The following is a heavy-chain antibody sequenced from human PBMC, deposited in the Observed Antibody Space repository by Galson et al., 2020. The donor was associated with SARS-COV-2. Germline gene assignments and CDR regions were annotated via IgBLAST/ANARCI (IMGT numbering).Heavy chain of an antibody. J-gene: IGHJ3*02. Sequence: SETLSLTCAVSGTSISSGSYSWNWIRQPPGKGLEWIGYISHSGGTYYNPSLKSRVTISGERSKNQFSLRLSSVTAADTAVYYCARLHCGEYAPEAFDIWGPGTRVTVAS. V-gene: IGHV4-30-2*01. CDR3: ARLHCGEYAPEAFDI. CDR1: GTSISSGSYS. D-gene: IGHD4-17*01. CDR2: ISHSGGT.